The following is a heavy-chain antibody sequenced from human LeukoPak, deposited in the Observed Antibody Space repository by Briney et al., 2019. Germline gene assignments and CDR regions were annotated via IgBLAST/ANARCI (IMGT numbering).Heavy chain of an antibody. CDR2: IRYDGDIK. CDR1: GFSFSGHA. Sequence: PGGSLRLSCAASGFSFSGHAMHWVRQAPGKGLEWVAVIRYDGDIKYYADSVKGRFTISRDNSRNTLYLQMNSLRAEDTAVYYCMKPGSGWFGDYWGQGTLVTVSS. D-gene: IGHD6-19*01. J-gene: IGHJ4*02. V-gene: IGHV3-30*02. CDR3: MKPGSGWFGDY.